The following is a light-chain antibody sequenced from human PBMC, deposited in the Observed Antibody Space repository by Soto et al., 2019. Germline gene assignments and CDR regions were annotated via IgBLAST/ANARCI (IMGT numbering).Light chain of an antibody. CDR2: DVR. V-gene: IGLV2-14*03. CDR3: SSYTISSTYV. J-gene: IGLJ1*01. Sequence: QSVLTQPASVSGSPGQSITISCTGTSSDVGYYNYVSWYQQHPGKAPKLMIYDVRNRPSGVSNRFSGSKSGNTASLTISGLQAEDEADYYCSSYTISSTYVFGTGTKVTVL. CDR1: SSDVGYYNY.